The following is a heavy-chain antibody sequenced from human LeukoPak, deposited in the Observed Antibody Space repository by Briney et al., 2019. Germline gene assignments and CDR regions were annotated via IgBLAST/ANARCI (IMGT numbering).Heavy chain of an antibody. D-gene: IGHD2-15*01. Sequence: GGSLRLSCAASGFTFSSYSMNWVRQAPGKGLEWVSSISSSSSYIYYADSVKGRFTISRDNAKNSLYLQMNSLRAEDTAVYYCARDGYCSGGSCYPTWDVWGQGTTVTVSS. V-gene: IGHV3-21*01. CDR3: ARDGYCSGGSCYPTWDV. CDR2: ISSSSSYI. J-gene: IGHJ6*02. CDR1: GFTFSSYS.